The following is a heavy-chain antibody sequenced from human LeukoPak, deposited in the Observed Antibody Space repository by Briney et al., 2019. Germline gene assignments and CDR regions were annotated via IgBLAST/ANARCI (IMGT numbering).Heavy chain of an antibody. Sequence: SETLSLTCTVSGGSISSSSYYCGWIRQPPGKGLEWIGSIYYSGSTYYNPSLKSRVTISVDTSKNQFSLKLSSVTAADTAVYYCARRPYDILTGYGYWGQGTLVTVSS. CDR3: ARRPYDILTGYGY. CDR2: IYYSGST. V-gene: IGHV4-39*01. D-gene: IGHD3-9*01. J-gene: IGHJ4*02. CDR1: GGSISSSSYY.